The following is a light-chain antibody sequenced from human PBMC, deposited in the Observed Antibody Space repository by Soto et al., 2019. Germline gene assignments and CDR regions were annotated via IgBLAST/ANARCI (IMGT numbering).Light chain of an antibody. J-gene: IGKJ4*01. Sequence: DIQMTQSPSSLSASVGDRVTITCRASQSISDNLNWYQHKPGTAPNLLIYAASSLQSGVPSRFSGSGSGTDFTLTISSLQPEDFVTYYCQQSFGTPPTFGGGNKVAIK. CDR2: AAS. V-gene: IGKV1-39*01. CDR3: QQSFGTPPT. CDR1: QSISDN.